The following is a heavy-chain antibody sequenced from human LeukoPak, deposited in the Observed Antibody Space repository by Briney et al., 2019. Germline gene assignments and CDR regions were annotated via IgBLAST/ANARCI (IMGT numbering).Heavy chain of an antibody. D-gene: IGHD3-22*01. J-gene: IGHJ3*01. V-gene: IGHV4-61*02. CDR3: ARELRYDNSDSGTF. CDR1: GGSISSGSYY. CDR2: IYTSGSI. Sequence: SQTLSLTCTVSGGSISSGSYYWSWIRQPAGKGLEWIGRIYTSGSINYNPSLKSRVTISVDTSNNQFSLKLTSVTAADTALYYCARELRYDNSDSGTFWGQGTVVTVSS.